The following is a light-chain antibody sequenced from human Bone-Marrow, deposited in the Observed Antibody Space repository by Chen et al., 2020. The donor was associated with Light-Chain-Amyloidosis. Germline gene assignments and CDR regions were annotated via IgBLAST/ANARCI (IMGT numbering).Light chain of an antibody. Sequence: SYVLTQPSSVSVAPGQTATIACGGNNIGSTSVHWYQQTPGQAPRLVVYEDSDRPSGIPGRLAGSNSGNTATLTISRVEAGDEADYYCQVWDRSSDRPVFGGGTKLTVL. CDR1: NIGSTS. CDR3: QVWDRSSDRPV. CDR2: EDS. J-gene: IGLJ3*02. V-gene: IGLV3-21*02.